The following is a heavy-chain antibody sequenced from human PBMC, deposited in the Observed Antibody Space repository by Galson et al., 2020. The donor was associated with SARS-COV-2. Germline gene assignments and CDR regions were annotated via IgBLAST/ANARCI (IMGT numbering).Heavy chain of an antibody. J-gene: IGHJ6*02. CDR2: INPNSGGT. CDR3: ARDRIVVVPAAILGGVSYYYGMDV. CDR1: GYTFTGYY. V-gene: IGHV1-2*02. Sequence: ASVKVSCKASGYTFTGYYMHWVRQAPGQGLEWMGWINPNSGGTNYAQKFQGRVTMTREPSISTAYMELSRLRSDDTAVYYCARDRIVVVPAAILGGVSYYYGMDVWGQGTTVTVSS. D-gene: IGHD2-2*01.